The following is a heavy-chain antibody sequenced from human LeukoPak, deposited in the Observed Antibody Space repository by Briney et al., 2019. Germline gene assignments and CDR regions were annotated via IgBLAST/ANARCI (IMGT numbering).Heavy chain of an antibody. V-gene: IGHV3-7*03. D-gene: IGHD3-10*01. CDR1: GFTFTSHW. J-gene: IGHJ4*02. CDR3: AKSMVRGIIILDFDY. CDR2: IKQDGSEK. Sequence: GGSLRLSCAASGFTFTSHWMSWVRQAPGKGLEWVANIKQDGSEKRYVDSVKGRFTISRDNSKNTLYLQMNSLRAEDTAVYYCAKSMVRGIIILDFDYWGQGTLVTVSS.